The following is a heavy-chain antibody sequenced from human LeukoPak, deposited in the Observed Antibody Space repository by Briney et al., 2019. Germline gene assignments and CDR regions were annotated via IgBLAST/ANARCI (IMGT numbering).Heavy chain of an antibody. CDR3: AIAPYVGDSSGYYYPAPYFDY. Sequence: ASVKVSCKASGYTFTSYYMHWVRQAPGQGLEWMGIINPSGGSTSYAQKFQGRVTMTRDMSTSTVYMELSSLRSEDTAVYYCAIAPYVGDSSGYYYPAPYFDYWGQGTLVTVCS. J-gene: IGHJ4*02. CDR1: GYTFTSYY. D-gene: IGHD3-22*01. V-gene: IGHV1-46*01. CDR2: INPSGGST.